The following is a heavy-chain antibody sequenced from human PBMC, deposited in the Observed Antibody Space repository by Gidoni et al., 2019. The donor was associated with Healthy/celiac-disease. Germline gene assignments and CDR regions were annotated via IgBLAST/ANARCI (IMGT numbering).Heavy chain of an antibody. V-gene: IGHV1-69*01. CDR1: GGTFSSYA. D-gene: IGHD3-22*01. J-gene: IGHJ4*02. Sequence: QVQLVPSGAEVKKPGSSVKVSCKASGGTFSSYAISWVRQAPGQGLEWLGGIIPIFGTANYAQKFQGRVTITADESTSTAYMELSSLRSEDTAVYYCARADTHYYDSSGQFDYWGQGTLVTVSS. CDR3: ARADTHYYDSSGQFDY. CDR2: IIPIFGTA.